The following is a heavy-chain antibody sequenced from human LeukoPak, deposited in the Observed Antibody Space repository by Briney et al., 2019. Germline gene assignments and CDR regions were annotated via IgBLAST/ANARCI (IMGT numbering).Heavy chain of an antibody. J-gene: IGHJ4*02. D-gene: IGHD4-17*01. CDR1: GFTFSSYE. V-gene: IGHV3-23*01. CDR3: ATYGDLALWY. CDR2: ISDSGIGT. Sequence: GGSLRLSCAASGFTFSSYEMNWVRQAPGKGLEWVSTISDSGIGTYYADSVKGRFTISRDNSKNTLFLQMNSLRAEDTAFYYCATYGDLALWYWGQGTLVTVSS.